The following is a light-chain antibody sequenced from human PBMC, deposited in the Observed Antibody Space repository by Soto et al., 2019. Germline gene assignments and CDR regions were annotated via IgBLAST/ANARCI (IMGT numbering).Light chain of an antibody. Sequence: QSVLTQPPSASGTPGQRVTISCSGSSSNIGKNYVYWYQQLPGTAPKLLINKNNQRPSGVPDRFSGSKSGTSASLAISGLRSEEEADYCAVWDGSMSGWVFGGGTKLTVL. CDR2: KNN. CDR3: AVWDGSMSGWV. CDR1: SSNIGKNY. V-gene: IGLV1-47*01. J-gene: IGLJ3*02.